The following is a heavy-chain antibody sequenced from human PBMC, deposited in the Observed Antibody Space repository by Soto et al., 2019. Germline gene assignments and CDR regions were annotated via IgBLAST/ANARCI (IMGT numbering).Heavy chain of an antibody. CDR1: GGTFSSYA. Sequence: ASVKVSCKASGGTFSSYAISWVRQAPGQGLEWMGGIIPFFGTANYAQKFQGRVTITVDESTSTAYMELSSLRSEDTAGYYCASSPYYDSSGYYYGYFDYWGQGTLVTVSS. CDR3: ASSPYYDSSGYYYGYFDY. V-gene: IGHV1-69*13. J-gene: IGHJ4*02. D-gene: IGHD3-22*01. CDR2: IIPFFGTA.